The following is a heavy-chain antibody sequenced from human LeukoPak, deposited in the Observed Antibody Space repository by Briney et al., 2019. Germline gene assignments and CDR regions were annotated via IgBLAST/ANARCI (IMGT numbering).Heavy chain of an antibody. CDR3: ARDQWSSTWYGAIDI. J-gene: IGHJ3*02. Sequence: SETLSLTCTVSGGSISNYYWSWIRQPPGKGLEWIGYIYHSGSTNYNPSLKSRVTISLDTSKNQFSLRLSSATAADTAVYYCARDQWSSTWYGAIDIWGQGTMVTVSS. CDR1: GGSISNYY. D-gene: IGHD6-13*01. CDR2: IYHSGST. V-gene: IGHV4-59*01.